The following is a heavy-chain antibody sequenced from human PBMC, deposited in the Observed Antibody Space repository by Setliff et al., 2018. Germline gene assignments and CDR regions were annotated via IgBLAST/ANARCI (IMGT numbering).Heavy chain of an antibody. V-gene: IGHV3-23*01. Sequence: PGGSLRLSCALSGFTFSSYAMIWVRQAPGKGLEWVSTITGSGSSAYYADSVKGRFTISRDNSKNTLSLQMNSLRAEDTAVYYCAKGGYSGSHYFDYWGQGTLVTVSS. J-gene: IGHJ4*02. CDR3: AKGGYSGSHYFDY. D-gene: IGHD1-26*01. CDR2: ITGSGSSA. CDR1: GFTFSSYA.